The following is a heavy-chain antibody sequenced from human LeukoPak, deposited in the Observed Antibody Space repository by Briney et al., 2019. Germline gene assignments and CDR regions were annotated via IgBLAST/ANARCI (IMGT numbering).Heavy chain of an antibody. Sequence: GSLKLSCAASGFTFSSYGMHWVRQAPGKGLELVAVIWYDGSNKHYADSVKGRFTISRDNSKNTLYLQMNSLRAEDTAVYYCARDYGDFDDAFDIWGQGTMVTVSS. CDR2: IWYDGSNK. V-gene: IGHV3-33*01. CDR1: GFTFSSYG. J-gene: IGHJ3*02. D-gene: IGHD4-17*01. CDR3: ARDYGDFDDAFDI.